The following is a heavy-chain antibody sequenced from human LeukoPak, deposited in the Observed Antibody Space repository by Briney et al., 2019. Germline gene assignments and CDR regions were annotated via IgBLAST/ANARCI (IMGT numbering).Heavy chain of an antibody. CDR1: GFTFSSYS. CDR2: ISSSSSYI. J-gene: IGHJ5*02. Sequence: GGSLRLSCAASGFTFSSYSMNWVRQAPGKGLEWVSSISSSSSYIYYADSVKGRFTISRDNAKNSLYLQMNSLRAEDTAVYYCAREGAVAGPTVYNWFDPWGQGTLVTVSS. CDR3: AREGAVAGPTVYNWFDP. D-gene: IGHD6-19*01. V-gene: IGHV3-21*01.